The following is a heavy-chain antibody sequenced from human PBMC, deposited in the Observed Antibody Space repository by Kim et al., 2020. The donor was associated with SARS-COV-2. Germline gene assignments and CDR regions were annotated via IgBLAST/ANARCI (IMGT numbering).Heavy chain of an antibody. Sequence: GGSLRLSCAASGFTFSSYAMSWVRQAPGKGLEWVSAITYDGSNTYYADSVKGRFTISRDNSKNTLYLQMNSLRAEDTAVYYCAKGVWDTVVTPGTNFDDWGQG. D-gene: IGHD2-15*01. J-gene: IGHJ4*02. V-gene: IGHV3-23*01. CDR2: ITYDGSNT. CDR3: AKGVWDTVVTPGTNFDD. CDR1: GFTFSSYA.